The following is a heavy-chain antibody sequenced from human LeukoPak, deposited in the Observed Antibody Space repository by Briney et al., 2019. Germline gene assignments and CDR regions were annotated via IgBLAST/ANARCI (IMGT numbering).Heavy chain of an antibody. CDR3: TRYYFYMDV. CDR1: GFTFGDCA. V-gene: IGHV3-49*04. J-gene: IGHJ6*03. Sequence: GGSLRLSCTASGFTFGDCAVSWVRQAPGKGLEWVGFIRSKAYDGTTEYAASVKGRFTISRDDSKGIAYLQMNSLKTEDTAVYYCTRYYFYMDVWGKGTTVTVSS. CDR2: IRSKAYDGTT.